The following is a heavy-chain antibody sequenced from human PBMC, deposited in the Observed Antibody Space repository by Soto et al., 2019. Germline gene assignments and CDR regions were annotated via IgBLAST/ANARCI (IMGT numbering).Heavy chain of an antibody. CDR1: GGSFSGYY. V-gene: IGHV4-34*01. CDR2: INHSGST. CDR3: ARPEYYYGSGSYFTY. Sequence: PSETLSLTCAVYGGSFSGYYWSWIRQPPGKGLEWIGEINHSGSTNYNPSLKSRVTISVDTSKNQFSLKLSSVTAADTAVYYCARPEYYYGSGSYFTYWGQGTLVTVSS. D-gene: IGHD3-10*01. J-gene: IGHJ4*02.